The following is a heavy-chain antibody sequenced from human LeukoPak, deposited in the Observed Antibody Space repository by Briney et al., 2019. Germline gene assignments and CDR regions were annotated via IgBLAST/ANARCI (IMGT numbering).Heavy chain of an antibody. V-gene: IGHV3-30*02. CDR2: IRYDGSNK. CDR3: ANDPLYSSSFFIYMDV. CDR1: GFTFSSYG. Sequence: GGSLRLSCAASGFTFSSYGMHWVRQAPGKGLEWVAFIRYDGSNKYYADSVKGRFTISRDNSKNTLYLQMNSLRAEDTAVYYCANDPLYSSSFFIYMDVWGKGTTVTVSS. D-gene: IGHD6-6*01. J-gene: IGHJ6*03.